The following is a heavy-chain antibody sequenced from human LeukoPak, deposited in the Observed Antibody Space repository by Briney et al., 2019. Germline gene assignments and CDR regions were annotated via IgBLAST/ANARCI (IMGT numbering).Heavy chain of an antibody. D-gene: IGHD3-10*01. Sequence: GGSLRLSCTASGFTFSGFSMHWVRQAPGKGLEWLSYISTSSRSTYYADSVKGRFTISRDNAKNTLFLDMHSLRPGDSAVYYCARSAVRGVACDYWGQGTLLTLSS. J-gene: IGHJ4*02. V-gene: IGHV3-48*01. CDR2: ISTSSRST. CDR3: ARSAVRGVACDY. CDR1: GFTFSGFS.